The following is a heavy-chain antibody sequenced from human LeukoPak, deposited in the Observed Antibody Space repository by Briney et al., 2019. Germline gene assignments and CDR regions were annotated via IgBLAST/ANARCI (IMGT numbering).Heavy chain of an antibody. CDR3: AKEDLAVAAYYFDY. D-gene: IGHD6-19*01. CDR2: ISGSGGST. Sequence: GGSLRLSCAASGFTFDDYAMPWVRQAPGKGLEWVSAISGSGGSTYYADSVKGRFTISRDNSKNTLYLQMNSLRAEDTAVYYCAKEDLAVAAYYFDYWGQGTLVTVSS. V-gene: IGHV3-23*01. J-gene: IGHJ4*02. CDR1: GFTFDDYA.